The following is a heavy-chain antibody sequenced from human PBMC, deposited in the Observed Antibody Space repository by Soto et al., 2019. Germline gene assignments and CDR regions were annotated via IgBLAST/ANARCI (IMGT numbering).Heavy chain of an antibody. Sequence: ESGGGVVQPGRSLRLSCAASGFTFSSYGMHWVRQAPGKGLEWVAVISYDGSNKYYADSVKGRFTISRDNSKNTLYLQMNSLRAEDTAVYYCAKDGAVAGYFDYWGQGTLVTVSS. CDR1: GFTFSSYG. V-gene: IGHV3-30*18. D-gene: IGHD6-19*01. CDR2: ISYDGSNK. J-gene: IGHJ4*02. CDR3: AKDGAVAGYFDY.